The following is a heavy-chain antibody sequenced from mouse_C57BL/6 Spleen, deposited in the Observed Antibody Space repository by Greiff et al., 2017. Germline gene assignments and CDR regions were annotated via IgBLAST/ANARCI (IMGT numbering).Heavy chain of an antibody. J-gene: IGHJ2*01. CDR1: GYAFSSSW. D-gene: IGHD1-1*02. Sequence: VQLQQSGPELVKPGASVKISCKASGYAFSSSWMNWVKQRPGKGLEWIGRIYPGDGDTNYNGKFKGKATLTADTSSSTAYMQLSGLASEYSAVYFCARYCGSYVGGRGQSTTLTVS. CDR2: IYPGDGDT. CDR3: ARYCGSYVGG. V-gene: IGHV1-82*01.